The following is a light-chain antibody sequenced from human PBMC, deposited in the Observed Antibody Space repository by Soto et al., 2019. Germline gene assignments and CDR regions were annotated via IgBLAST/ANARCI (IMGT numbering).Light chain of an antibody. CDR1: QSVSNN. J-gene: IGKJ1*01. Sequence: ILMTQSPATLSVSPGERATLSCRASQSVSNNLAWYQQKPGQAPRLLIYDASTRATGIPARFSGSGSGTELTLSISGLQAADFAVYYCQQYNNWPPWTFGQGTKVESK. V-gene: IGKV3-15*01. CDR3: QQYNNWPPWT. CDR2: DAS.